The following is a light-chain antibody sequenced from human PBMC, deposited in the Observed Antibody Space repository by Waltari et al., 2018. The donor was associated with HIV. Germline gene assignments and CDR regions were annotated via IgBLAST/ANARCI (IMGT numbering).Light chain of an antibody. Sequence: SYDLIQPPSVSVSPGQTARIHCSGDKLGDKFAYWYQQRAGQSPVLVIYQDTKRPSGIPERFSGSNSGNTATLTINGTQPMDEADYYCQAWDNKTGVFGPGTKVTVV. J-gene: IGLJ1*01. V-gene: IGLV3-1*01. CDR3: QAWDNKTGV. CDR2: QDT. CDR1: KLGDKF.